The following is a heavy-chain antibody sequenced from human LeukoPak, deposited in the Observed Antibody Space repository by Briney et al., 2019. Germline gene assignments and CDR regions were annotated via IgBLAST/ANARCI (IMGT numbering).Heavy chain of an antibody. J-gene: IGHJ6*04. Sequence: SETLSLTCTVSGYSISSGYYWGWIRQPPGKGLEWIGSIYHSGSTYYNPSLKSRVTISEDTSKNQFSLKLNSVTAADTAVYYCARHVYYGSTSGDVWGKGTTVTISS. CDR2: IYHSGST. CDR3: ARHVYYGSTSGDV. CDR1: GYSISSGYY. D-gene: IGHD3-10*01. V-gene: IGHV4-38-2*02.